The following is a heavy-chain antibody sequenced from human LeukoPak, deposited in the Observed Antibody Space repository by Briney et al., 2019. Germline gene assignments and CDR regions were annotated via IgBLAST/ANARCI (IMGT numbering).Heavy chain of an antibody. D-gene: IGHD3-16*01. CDR3: ARDTEGLSMDV. CDR2: ISSFGDRT. Sequence: PGGSLRLSCAASGFTFVSYTMYWVRQAPGRGLESVSAISSFGDRTYVADSVKGRFTISRDNSKNTLYLQMGSLRAEDTAVYYCARDTEGLSMDVWGKGTTVTVSS. V-gene: IGHV3-64*02. CDR1: GFTFVSYT. J-gene: IGHJ6*03.